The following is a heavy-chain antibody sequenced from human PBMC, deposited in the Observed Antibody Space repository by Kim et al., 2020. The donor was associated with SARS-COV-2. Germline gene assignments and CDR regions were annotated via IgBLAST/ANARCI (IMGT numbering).Heavy chain of an antibody. CDR1: GGTFSSYA. D-gene: IGHD3-10*01. J-gene: IGHJ6*01. CDR2: IIPIFGTA. CDR3: ASGITMVRGVIPEDDYYYY. Sequence: SVKVSCKASGGTFSSYAISWVRQAPGQGLEWMGGIIPIFGTANYAQKFQGRVTITADESTSTAYMELSRLRSADTAVYYCASGITMVRGVIPEDDYYYY. V-gene: IGHV1-69*13.